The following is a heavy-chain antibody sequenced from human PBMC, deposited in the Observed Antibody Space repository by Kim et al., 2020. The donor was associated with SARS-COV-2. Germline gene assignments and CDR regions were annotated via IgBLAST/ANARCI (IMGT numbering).Heavy chain of an antibody. D-gene: IGHD3-3*01. CDR1: GYTLTELS. CDR3: ATGSMTIFGVVPRYGMDV. CDR2: FDPEDGET. V-gene: IGHV1-24*01. Sequence: ASVKVSCKVSGYTLTELSMHWVRQAPGKGLEWMGGFDPEDGETIYAQKFQGRVTMTEDTSTDTAYMELSSLRSEDTAVYYCATGSMTIFGVVPRYGMDVWGQGTTVTVSS. J-gene: IGHJ6*02.